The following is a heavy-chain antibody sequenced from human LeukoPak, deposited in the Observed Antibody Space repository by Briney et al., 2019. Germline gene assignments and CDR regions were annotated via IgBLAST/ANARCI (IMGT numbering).Heavy chain of an antibody. CDR1: GYTFTGYY. V-gene: IGHV1-2*02. CDR3: ARASNYYDSSGNYLDAFDI. Sequence: ASVKVSCKASGYTFTGYYMYWVRQAPGQGLEWMGWINPHSGGTNYAQNFQGRITMTRDTSISTVYMDLSGLKSDDTAAYYCARASNYYDSSGNYLDAFDIWGLGTMVTVST. J-gene: IGHJ3*02. D-gene: IGHD3-22*01. CDR2: INPHSGGT.